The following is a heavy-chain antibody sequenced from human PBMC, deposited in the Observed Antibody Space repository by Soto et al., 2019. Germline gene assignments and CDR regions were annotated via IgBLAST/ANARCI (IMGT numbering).Heavy chain of an antibody. J-gene: IGHJ6*03. CDR1: GWSLSGYF. D-gene: IGHD2-21*01. V-gene: IGHV4-34*01. Sequence: PSETLSLTCVVSGWSLSGYFWSWIRQPPGMALEWIGEINHLGSINYNPSLKSRVTMSVDTSKNQFSLTLNSVTAADTATYYCARGGISHWAYFYYMDVWDRGTTVTVSS. CDR3: ARGGISHWAYFYYMDV. CDR2: INHLGSI.